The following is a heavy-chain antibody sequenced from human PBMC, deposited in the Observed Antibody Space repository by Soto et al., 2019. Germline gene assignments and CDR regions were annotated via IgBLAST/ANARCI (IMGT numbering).Heavy chain of an antibody. CDR3: AKDQVAVAGTTGFHY. D-gene: IGHD6-19*01. Sequence: GGSLRLSCAASGFTVSSNYMSWVRQAPGKGLEWVSVIYSGGSTYYADSVKGRFTISRDNSKNTLYLQMNSLRAEDTAVYYCAKDQVAVAGTTGFHYWGQGTLVTVSS. CDR1: GFTVSSNY. J-gene: IGHJ4*02. CDR2: IYSGGST. V-gene: IGHV3-66*01.